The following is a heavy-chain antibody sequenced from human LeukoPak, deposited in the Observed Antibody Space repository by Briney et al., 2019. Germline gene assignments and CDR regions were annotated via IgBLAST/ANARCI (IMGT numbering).Heavy chain of an antibody. CDR3: ARVAQRVRFGVVITPFDY. Sequence: SVNVSCKASGGTFSSYAISWVRQAPGQGLEWMGEIIPSFGTPNYAQKFQGKVTITTDESTSTAYVELSSLRSEDTAVYYCARVAQRVRFGVVITPFDYWGQGTLVTVSS. CDR1: GGTFSSYA. V-gene: IGHV1-69*05. CDR2: IIPSFGTP. D-gene: IGHD3-3*01. J-gene: IGHJ4*02.